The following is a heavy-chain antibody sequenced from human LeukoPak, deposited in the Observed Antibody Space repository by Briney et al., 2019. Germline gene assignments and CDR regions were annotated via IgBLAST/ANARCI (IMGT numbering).Heavy chain of an antibody. V-gene: IGHV3-7*01. J-gene: IGHJ4*02. CDR3: ASGGTYYDILTGYYYPQNFDY. CDR2: IIEDGNLK. Sequence: PGESLRLSCAASGFTFSAYWMTWVRQAPGKGLAWVAYIIEDGNLKYYVDSVKGRFTISRDNTKNSLYLQMKSLRAEDTAVYYCASGGTYYDILTGYYYPQNFDYWGQGTLVTVSS. D-gene: IGHD3-9*01. CDR1: GFTFSAYW.